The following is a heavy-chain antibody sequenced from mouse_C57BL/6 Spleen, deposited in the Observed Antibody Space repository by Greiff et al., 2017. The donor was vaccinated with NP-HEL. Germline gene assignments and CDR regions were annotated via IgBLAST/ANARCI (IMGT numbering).Heavy chain of an antibody. V-gene: IGHV1-59*01. J-gene: IGHJ2*01. CDR2: IDPSDSYT. CDR1: GYTFTSYW. CDR3: ARSGYGSSYYFDY. Sequence: QVQLQQSGAELVRPGTSVKLSCKASGYTFTSYWMHWVKQRPGQGLEWIGVIDPSDSYTNYNQKFKGKATLTVDTSSSTAYMQPSSLTSEDSAVYYCARSGYGSSYYFDYWGQCTTLTVSS. D-gene: IGHD1-1*01.